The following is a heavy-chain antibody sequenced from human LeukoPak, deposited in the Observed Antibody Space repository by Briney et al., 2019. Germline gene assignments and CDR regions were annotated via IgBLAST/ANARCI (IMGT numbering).Heavy chain of an antibody. J-gene: IGHJ4*02. Sequence: PGRSLRLSCAASGFTFDDYAIHWVRQAPGKGLEWVSGISWNSRDIDYADSVRGRFTISRDNAKNSLYLQMNSLRAEDTALFYCAKDLGGQRPYHFDFWGQGTLVTVSS. V-gene: IGHV3-9*01. D-gene: IGHD2-2*01. CDR1: GFTFDDYA. CDR2: ISWNSRDI. CDR3: AKDLGGQRPYHFDF.